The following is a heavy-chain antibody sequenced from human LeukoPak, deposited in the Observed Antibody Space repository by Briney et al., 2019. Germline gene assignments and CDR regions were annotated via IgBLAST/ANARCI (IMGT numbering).Heavy chain of an antibody. CDR1: GFTFSSYA. CDR2: ISGSGGST. CDR3: AKDQLTWYYDSSGYFDY. Sequence: GGSLRLSCAASGFTFSSYAMSWVRQAPGKGLEWVSGISGSGGSTNYADSVKGRFTISRDNSKNTLYLQMNSLRAEDTAVYYCAKDQLTWYYDSSGYFDYWGQGTLVTVSS. J-gene: IGHJ4*02. V-gene: IGHV3-23*01. D-gene: IGHD3-22*01.